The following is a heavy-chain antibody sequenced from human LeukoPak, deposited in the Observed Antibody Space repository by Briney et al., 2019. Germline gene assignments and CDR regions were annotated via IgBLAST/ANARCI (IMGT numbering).Heavy chain of an antibody. V-gene: IGHV4-38-2*01. D-gene: IGHD2-2*01. CDR1: GYSISSGYY. Sequence: SETLSLTCAVSGYSISSGYYWGWIRQPPGKGLEWIGSSYHSGSTYYNPSLKSRVTISLDTSKNQFSLKLSSVTAADTAVYYCASGVPAAHFDYWGQGALVTVSS. CDR2: SYHSGST. J-gene: IGHJ4*02. CDR3: ASGVPAAHFDY.